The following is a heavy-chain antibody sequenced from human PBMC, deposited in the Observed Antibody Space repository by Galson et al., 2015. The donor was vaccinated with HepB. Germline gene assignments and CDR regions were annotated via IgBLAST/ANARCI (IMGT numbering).Heavy chain of an antibody. CDR3: AKVPLRITILGVGD. CDR1: GFTFSSYG. V-gene: IGHV3-30*18. Sequence: SLRLSCAASGFTFSSYGMHWVRQAPGKGLEWVAVISYDGSNKYYADSVKGRFTISRDNSKNTLYLQMNSLRAEDTAVYYCAKVPLRITILGVGDWGQGTLVTVSS. J-gene: IGHJ4*02. CDR2: ISYDGSNK. D-gene: IGHD3-3*01.